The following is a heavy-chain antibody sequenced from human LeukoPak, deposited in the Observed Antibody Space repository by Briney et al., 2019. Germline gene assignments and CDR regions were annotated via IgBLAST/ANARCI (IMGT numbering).Heavy chain of an antibody. CDR1: GFTFSSYG. CDR2: ISGSGGST. CDR3: AKAQSGYYFDY. V-gene: IGHV3-23*01. Sequence: GGTLRLSCAASGFTFSSYGMSWVRQAPGKGLEWVSAISGSGGSTYYADSVKGRFTISRDNSKNTLYLQMDSLRAEDTAVYYCAKAQSGYYFDYWGQGTLVTVSS. D-gene: IGHD3-10*01. J-gene: IGHJ4*02.